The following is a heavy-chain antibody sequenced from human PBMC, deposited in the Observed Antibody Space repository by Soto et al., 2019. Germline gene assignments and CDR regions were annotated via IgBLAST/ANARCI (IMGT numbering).Heavy chain of an antibody. D-gene: IGHD1-1*01. Sequence: EVQLVQSGVEVKEPGESLTISCQTSGYSFLTYWISWVRQMPGKGLEWLGRIDPKTSYTNYNASLRGHVSISVDRSTNTAYLQWSTLRASDTGTYYCARHAAFTSTWVELDHWGPGTLVTVSS. CDR2: IDPKTSYT. CDR3: ARHAAFTSTWVELDH. V-gene: IGHV5-10-1*03. J-gene: IGHJ4*02. CDR1: GYSFLTYW.